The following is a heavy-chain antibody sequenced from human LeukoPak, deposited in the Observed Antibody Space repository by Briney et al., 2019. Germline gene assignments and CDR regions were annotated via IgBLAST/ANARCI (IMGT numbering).Heavy chain of an antibody. V-gene: IGHV3-30-3*01. J-gene: IGHJ6*02. CDR1: GFTFSSYA. CDR3: ASLAPIVVVTAVRMDV. Sequence: GGSLRLSCAASGFTFSSYAMHWVRQAPGKGLEWVAVISYDGSNRYYADSVKGRFTISRDNSKNTLYLQMYSLRAEDTAVYYCASLAPIVVVTAVRMDVWGQGTTVTVSS. CDR2: ISYDGSNR. D-gene: IGHD2-21*02.